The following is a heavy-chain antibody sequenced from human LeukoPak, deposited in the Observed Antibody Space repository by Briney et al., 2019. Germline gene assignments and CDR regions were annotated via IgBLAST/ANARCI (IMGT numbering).Heavy chain of an antibody. CDR1: GGSFSGYY. CDR3: ARGHPLRYFDWLLKYYFDY. CDR2: INHSGST. J-gene: IGHJ4*02. Sequence: SETLSLTCAVYGGSFSGYYWSWIRQPPGKGLEWIGEINHSGSTNYNPSLKSRVTISVDTSKNQFSLKLSSVTAADTAVYYCARGHPLRYFDWLLKYYFDYWGQGTLVTVSS. D-gene: IGHD3-9*01. V-gene: IGHV4-34*01.